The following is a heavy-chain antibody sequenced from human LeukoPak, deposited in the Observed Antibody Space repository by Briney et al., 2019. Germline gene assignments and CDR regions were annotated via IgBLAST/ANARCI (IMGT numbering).Heavy chain of an antibody. Sequence: PSETLSLTCTVSGGSISSSSYYWGWIRQPPGKGLEWIGSIYYSRSTYYNPSLKSRVTISVDTSKNQFSLKLSSVTAADTAVYYCARDLWFGESGDYWGQGTLVTVSS. CDR3: ARDLWFGESGDY. CDR1: GGSISSSSYY. V-gene: IGHV4-39*07. J-gene: IGHJ4*02. CDR2: IYYSRST. D-gene: IGHD3-10*01.